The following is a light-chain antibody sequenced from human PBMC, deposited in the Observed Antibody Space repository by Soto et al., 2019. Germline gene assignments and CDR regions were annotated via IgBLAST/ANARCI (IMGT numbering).Light chain of an antibody. CDR2: GAS. V-gene: IGKV3-15*01. Sequence: EIVMTQSPTIVSVSPGERATLSCRASQSVNSNLAWYQQKPGQAPRLLISGASTRAPGIADRFSGSGSGTNFTLSISGVQSADFAVYYCQQYNDWPLYTFGQGTKLDI. CDR1: QSVNSN. J-gene: IGKJ2*01. CDR3: QQYNDWPLYT.